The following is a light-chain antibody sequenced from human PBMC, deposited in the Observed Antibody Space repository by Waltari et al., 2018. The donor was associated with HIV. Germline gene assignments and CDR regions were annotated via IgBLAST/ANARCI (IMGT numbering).Light chain of an antibody. Sequence: DIQLTQSPSSLSACVGDRVTNTCQASQAIRNSLNWYQQRPGKAPNLLIYDASNLETRVPSRFSGSGSGTDFTFTISSLQPDDISTYYCQQYYNLAPTFGGGTKVEIK. V-gene: IGKV1-33*01. CDR2: DAS. CDR3: QQYYNLAPT. J-gene: IGKJ4*01. CDR1: QAIRNS.